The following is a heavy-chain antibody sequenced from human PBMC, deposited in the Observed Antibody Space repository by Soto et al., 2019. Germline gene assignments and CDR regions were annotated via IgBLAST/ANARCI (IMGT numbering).Heavy chain of an antibody. CDR2: IYWNDDK. CDR1: GFSLSSLSTSGVG. V-gene: IGHV2-5*01. Sequence: SGPTLVNPTQTLTLTCTFSGFSLSSLSTSGVGVGWIRQPPGKALEWLALIYWNDDKRYSPSLKSRLTITKDTSKNQVVLTMTNMDPVDTAIYYFAHRRSVFGVVTPFDPWGQGTLVTVSS. CDR3: AHRRSVFGVVTPFDP. D-gene: IGHD3-3*01. J-gene: IGHJ5*02.